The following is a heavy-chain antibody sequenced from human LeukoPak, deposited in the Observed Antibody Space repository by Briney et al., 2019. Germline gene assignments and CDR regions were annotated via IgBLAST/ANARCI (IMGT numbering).Heavy chain of an antibody. Sequence: PSETLSLTCTVSGYSISSGYYWGWIRQPPGKGLEWIGSIYHSGSTYYNPSLKSRVTISVDTSKNQFSLKLSSVTAADTAVYYCAGRGYYDSSGYYPKFDIWGQGTMVTVSS. J-gene: IGHJ3*02. CDR1: GYSISSGYY. CDR3: AGRGYYDSSGYYPKFDI. CDR2: IYHSGST. V-gene: IGHV4-38-2*02. D-gene: IGHD3-22*01.